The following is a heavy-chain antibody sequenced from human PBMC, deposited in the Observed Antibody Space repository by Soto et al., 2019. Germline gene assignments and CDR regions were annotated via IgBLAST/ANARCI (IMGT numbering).Heavy chain of an antibody. CDR1: GFSFSDYY. D-gene: IGHD3-22*01. V-gene: IGHV3-11*01. CDR3: ARDLSPYSDYYDESSSETWFDP. J-gene: IGHJ5*02. CDR2: ISKSGSII. Sequence: QVQLVESGEGLVQPGGSLRLSCAASGFSFSDYYMSWIRQPPGKGLEWVSYISKSGSIIHYADSVKGRFTISRDNAKNSLYLQMNSLRAEDTALYYCARDLSPYSDYYDESSSETWFDPWGQGTLVTVSS.